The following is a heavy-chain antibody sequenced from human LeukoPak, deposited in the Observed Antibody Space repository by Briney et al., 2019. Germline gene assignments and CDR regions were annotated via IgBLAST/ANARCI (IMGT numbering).Heavy chain of an antibody. D-gene: IGHD3-10*01. Sequence: SETLSLTCTVSGGSISGSSYYWGWIRQPPGKGLEWIGSIYYSGSTYYNRSLKSRVTISVDTSKNQFSLKLSSVTAADTAVYYCARDRLLLWFGADYFDYWGQGTLVTVSS. J-gene: IGHJ4*02. V-gene: IGHV4-39*07. CDR3: ARDRLLLWFGADYFDY. CDR1: GGSISGSSYY. CDR2: IYYSGST.